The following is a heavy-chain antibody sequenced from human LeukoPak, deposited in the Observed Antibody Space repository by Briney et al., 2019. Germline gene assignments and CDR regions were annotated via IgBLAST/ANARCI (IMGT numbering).Heavy chain of an antibody. Sequence: ETLSLTCTVSGGSISSYYWSWIRQPPGKGLEWIGYIYYSGSTNYNPSLKSRVTISVDTSKNQFSLKLSSVTAADTAVYYCARDLVGATPAVWGQGTLVTVSS. V-gene: IGHV4-59*01. D-gene: IGHD1-26*01. CDR3: ARDLVGATPAV. CDR1: GGSISSYY. CDR2: IYYSGST. J-gene: IGHJ4*02.